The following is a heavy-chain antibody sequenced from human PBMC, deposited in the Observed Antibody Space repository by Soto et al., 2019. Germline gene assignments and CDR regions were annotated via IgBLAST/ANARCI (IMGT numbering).Heavy chain of an antibody. V-gene: IGHV2-5*02. CDR3: AHRLAGGREWNTGTFDV. D-gene: IGHD1-1*01. Sequence: QITLKESGPTRVKPTQTLALTCTFSGFSLSTSGVGVGWIRQSPGNAPELLALIYWGDDKRYSPSLKTRLTITKDTSNNQVVLIMTNMEPVDTATYYCAHRLAGGREWNTGTFDVWGQGKLVTVSS. CDR1: GFSLSTSGVG. J-gene: IGHJ3*01. CDR2: IYWGDDK.